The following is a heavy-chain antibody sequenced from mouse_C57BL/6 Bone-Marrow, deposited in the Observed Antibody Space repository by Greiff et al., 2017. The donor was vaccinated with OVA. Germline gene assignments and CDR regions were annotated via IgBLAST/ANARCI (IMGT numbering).Heavy chain of an antibody. D-gene: IGHD2-3*01. J-gene: IGHJ4*01. Sequence: EVQLVESGGGLVKPGGSLKLSCAASGFTFSSYAMSWVRQTPEKRLEWVATISDGGSYTYYPDNVKGRFTISRDNAKNNLYLQMSHLKSEDTAMYYCARAIYDSLAMDYWGQGTSVTVSS. CDR2: ISDGGSYT. CDR3: ARAIYDSLAMDY. CDR1: GFTFSSYA. V-gene: IGHV5-4*01.